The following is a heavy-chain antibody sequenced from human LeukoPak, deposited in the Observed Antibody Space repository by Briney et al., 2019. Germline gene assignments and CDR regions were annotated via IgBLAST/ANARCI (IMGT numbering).Heavy chain of an antibody. J-gene: IGHJ5*02. CDR2: ISSSSSYI. Sequence: GGSLRLSCAASGFTFSSYSMNWVRQAPGKGLEWVSSISSSSSYIYYADSVKGRFTISRDNAKNSLYLQMNSLRAEDTAVYYCARAAVAGTPVNWFDPWGQGTLVTVSS. D-gene: IGHD6-19*01. CDR3: ARAAVAGTPVNWFDP. V-gene: IGHV3-21*04. CDR1: GFTFSSYS.